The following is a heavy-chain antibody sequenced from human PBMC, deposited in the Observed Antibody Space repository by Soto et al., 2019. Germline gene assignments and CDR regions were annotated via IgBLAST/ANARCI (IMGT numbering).Heavy chain of an antibody. J-gene: IGHJ6*02. Sequence: EVQLVESGGGLIQRGGSLRLSCAASGFTFGHYSMNWVRQAPGKGPEWVSYISSDNRTINYADYVKGRFIITRDNAKKSLYLQMHSLRDEDAAVYYCAREGWPLLQSGMDVWGQGTTVTVSS. CDR2: ISSDNRTI. V-gene: IGHV3-48*02. CDR1: GFTFGHYS. D-gene: IGHD2-15*01. CDR3: AREGWPLLQSGMDV.